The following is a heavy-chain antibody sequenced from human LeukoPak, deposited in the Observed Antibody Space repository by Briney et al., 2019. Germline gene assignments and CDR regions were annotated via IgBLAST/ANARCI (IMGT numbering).Heavy chain of an antibody. D-gene: IGHD6-13*01. Sequence: PSETLSLTCTVSGGSISSYYWSWIRQPPGKGLEWIGYIYYSGSTNYNPPLKSRVTISVDTSKNQFSLKLSSVTAADTAVYYCARVVGAWYSSSWAEDYYYYMDVWGKGTTVTVSS. CDR2: IYYSGST. J-gene: IGHJ6*03. CDR1: GGSISSYY. CDR3: ARVVGAWYSSSWAEDYYYYMDV. V-gene: IGHV4-59*01.